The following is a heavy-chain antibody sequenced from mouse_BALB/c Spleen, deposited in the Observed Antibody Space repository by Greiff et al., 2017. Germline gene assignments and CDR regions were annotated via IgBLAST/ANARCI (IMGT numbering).Heavy chain of an antibody. V-gene: IGHV5-6-5*01. D-gene: IGHD2-1*01. CDR3: ARVYYGNYL. Sequence: DVHLVESGGGLVKPGGSLKLSCAASGFTFSSYAMSWVRQTPEKRLEWVASISSGGSTYYPDSVKGRFTISRDNARNILYLQMSSLRSEDTAMYYCARVYYGNYLWGQGTLVTVSA. CDR1: GFTFSSYA. J-gene: IGHJ3*02. CDR2: ISSGGST.